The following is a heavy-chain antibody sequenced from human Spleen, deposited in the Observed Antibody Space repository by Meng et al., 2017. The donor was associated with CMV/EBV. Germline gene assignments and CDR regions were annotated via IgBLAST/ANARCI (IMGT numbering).Heavy chain of an antibody. Sequence: GESLKISCAASGFTVSTIYMRWVRQAPGKGLEWVSVMYSGGSRYYADPVEGRFTISRDNSKNTVYLQMNSLRVEDTAVYYCARDGVEWGFDWGQGTLVTVSS. V-gene: IGHV3-53*01. J-gene: IGHJ4*02. CDR3: ARDGVEWGFD. CDR1: GFTVSTIY. D-gene: IGHD2-8*01. CDR2: MYSGGSR.